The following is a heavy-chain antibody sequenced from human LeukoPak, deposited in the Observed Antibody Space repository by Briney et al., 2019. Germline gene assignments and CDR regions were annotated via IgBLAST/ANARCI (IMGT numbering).Heavy chain of an antibody. J-gene: IGHJ4*02. CDR2: IYYSGST. CDR1: GGSISSSSYY. CDR3: ASRTWQQPAPYGYFDY. Sequence: SETLSLTCTVSGGSISSSSYYWGWIRQPPGKGLEWIGSIYYSGSTYYNPSLKSRVTISVDTSKNQFSLKLSSVTAADTPVYYCASRTWQQPAPYGYFDYWGQGTLVTVSS. V-gene: IGHV4-39*01. D-gene: IGHD6-13*01.